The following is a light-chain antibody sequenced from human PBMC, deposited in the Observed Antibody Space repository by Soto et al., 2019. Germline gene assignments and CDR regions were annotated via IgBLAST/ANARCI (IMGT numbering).Light chain of an antibody. J-gene: IGKJ4*01. CDR3: QQLNSYPLG. V-gene: IGKV1-9*01. CDR2: AAS. CDR1: QGISSY. Sequence: DIQLTQSPSFLSASVGDRVTITCRASQGISSYLAWSQQKPGKAPKLLIYAASTLQSGVPSRFSGSGSGTEFTLKISSLQPEDFATYYCQQLNSYPLGFGGGTKVEIK.